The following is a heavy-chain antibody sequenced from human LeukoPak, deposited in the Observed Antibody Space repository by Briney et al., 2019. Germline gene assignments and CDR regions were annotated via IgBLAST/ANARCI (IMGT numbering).Heavy chain of an antibody. CDR3: AKDLGIGDSGSYFIGY. D-gene: IGHD1-26*01. Sequence: PGRSLRLSCAASGFTFSSYGMHWVRQAPGKGLEWVAVISYDGSNKYYADSVKGRFTISRDNSKNTLYLQMNSLRAEDTAVYYCAKDLGIGDSGSYFIGYWGQGTLVTVSS. J-gene: IGHJ4*02. CDR2: ISYDGSNK. V-gene: IGHV3-30*18. CDR1: GFTFSSYG.